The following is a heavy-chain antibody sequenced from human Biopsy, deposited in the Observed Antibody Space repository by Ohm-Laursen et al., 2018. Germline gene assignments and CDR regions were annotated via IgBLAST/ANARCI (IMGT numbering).Heavy chain of an antibody. J-gene: IGHJ6*02. D-gene: IGHD2/OR15-2a*01. CDR1: GGSISSYY. CDR2: ISDSGST. V-gene: IGHV4-59*07. Sequence: SDTLSLTCTVSGGSISSYYWSWIRQPPGKGLEWIGYISDSGSTNSNPSLKSRVTVSVDTSKNQFSLRLNSVTAADTAVYYCARATNSTGWPYYYFYGMDVWGQGTTVTVSS. CDR3: ARATNSTGWPYYYFYGMDV.